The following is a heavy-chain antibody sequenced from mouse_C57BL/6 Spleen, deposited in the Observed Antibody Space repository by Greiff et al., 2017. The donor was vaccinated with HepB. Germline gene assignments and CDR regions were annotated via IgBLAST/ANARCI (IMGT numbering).Heavy chain of an antibody. V-gene: IGHV1-64*01. CDR3: ARPVRYDAMDY. CDR1: GYTFTSYW. Sequence: VQLQQPGAELVKPGASVKLSCKASGYTFTSYWMHWVKQRPGQGLEWIGMIHPNSGSTNYNEKFKSKATLTVDKSSSTAYMQLSSLTSEDSAVYYCARPVRYDAMDYWGQGTSVTVSS. J-gene: IGHJ4*01. CDR2: IHPNSGST.